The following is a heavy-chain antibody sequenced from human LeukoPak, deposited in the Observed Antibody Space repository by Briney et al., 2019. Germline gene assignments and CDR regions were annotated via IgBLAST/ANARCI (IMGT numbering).Heavy chain of an antibody. Sequence: SETLSLTCTVSGGSFSSSSYYWGWIRQPPGKGLEWIGSFYYSGSTYYNPSLKSRVTISVDTSKNQFSLKLSSVTAADTAIYYCARIDGGHHLSPFDYCGQGTLVTVSS. CDR3: ARIDGGHHLSPFDY. CDR2: FYYSGST. CDR1: GGSFSSSSYY. V-gene: IGHV4-39*01. J-gene: IGHJ4*02. D-gene: IGHD4-23*01.